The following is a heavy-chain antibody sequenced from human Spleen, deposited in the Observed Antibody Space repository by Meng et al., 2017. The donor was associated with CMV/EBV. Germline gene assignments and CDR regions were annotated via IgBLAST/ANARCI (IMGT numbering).Heavy chain of an antibody. CDR3: ARIFPYNWNPLDY. CDR1: GYTFTDYY. J-gene: IGHJ4*02. CDR2: INPNSGGT. Sequence: ASVKVSCKASGYTFTDYYMHWVRQAPGQGLEWMGWINPNSGGTNYAQKFQGRVTMTRDTSISTAYMELSRLRSDDTAVYYCARIFPYNWNPLDYWGQGTLVTVSS. D-gene: IGHD1-1*01. V-gene: IGHV1-2*02.